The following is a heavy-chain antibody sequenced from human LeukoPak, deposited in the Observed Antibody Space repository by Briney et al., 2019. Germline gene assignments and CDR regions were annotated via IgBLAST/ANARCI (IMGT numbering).Heavy chain of an antibody. CDR1: GYYVSSGYY. J-gene: IGHJ4*02. D-gene: IGHD1-26*01. Sequence: SETLSLTCTVSGYYVSSGYYWAWIRQPPGKGLEWIGSISHSGRTYYNPSLKSRVTISVDTSKNQFSLELGSVTAADTAVYYCARAIVGVTPVFDCWGQGTLVTVSS. V-gene: IGHV4-38-2*02. CDR2: ISHSGRT. CDR3: ARAIVGVTPVFDC.